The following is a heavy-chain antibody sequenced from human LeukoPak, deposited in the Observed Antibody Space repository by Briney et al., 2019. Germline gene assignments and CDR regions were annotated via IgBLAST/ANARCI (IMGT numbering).Heavy chain of an antibody. D-gene: IGHD1-26*01. CDR3: ARVYSGRKDYYYYYYMDV. CDR1: GYTFTSYA. CDR2: ISAYNGNT. Sequence: ASVKVSCKASGYTFTSYAMHWVRQAPGQGLEWMGWISAYNGNTNYAQKLQGRVTMTTDTSTSTAYMELRSLRSDDTAVYYCARVYSGRKDYYYYYYMDVWGKGTTVTISS. J-gene: IGHJ6*03. V-gene: IGHV1-18*01.